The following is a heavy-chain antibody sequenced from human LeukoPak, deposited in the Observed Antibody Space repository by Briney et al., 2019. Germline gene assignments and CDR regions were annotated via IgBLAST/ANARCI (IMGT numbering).Heavy chain of an antibody. D-gene: IGHD3-3*01. CDR1: GGSISSGDYY. J-gene: IGHJ4*02. Sequence: SETLSLTCTVSGGSISSGDYYWSWIRQPPGTGLEWIGYIYYSGSTYYNPSLKSRVTISVDTSKNQFSLKLSSVTAADTAVYYCARVTTYGDSDYWGQGTLVTVSS. CDR3: ARVTTYGDSDY. CDR2: IYYSGST. V-gene: IGHV4-30-4*01.